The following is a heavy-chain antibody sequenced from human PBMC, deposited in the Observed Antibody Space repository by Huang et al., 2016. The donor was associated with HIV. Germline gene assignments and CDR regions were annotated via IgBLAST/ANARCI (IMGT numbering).Heavy chain of an antibody. CDR1: GFSISSSW. CDR3: ARDPRIQSWLNFFDY. V-gene: IGHV3-74*01. Sequence: EVQLVESGGGLVQPGGSLRLSCAASGFSISSSWMPWVLQAPGKGLVWVSRINSDGSSTSYADSVKGRFTISRDNAKNTLYLQMNSLRAEDTAVYYCARDPRIQSWLNFFDYWGQGTLVSVSS. CDR2: INSDGSST. D-gene: IGHD3-22*01. J-gene: IGHJ4*02.